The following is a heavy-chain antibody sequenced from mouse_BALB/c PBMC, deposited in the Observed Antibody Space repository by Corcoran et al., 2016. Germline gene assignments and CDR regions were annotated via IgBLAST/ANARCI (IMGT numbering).Heavy chain of an antibody. CDR3: TRIDNYYAMVY. V-gene: IGHV1-18*01. D-gene: IGHD1-3*01. J-gene: IGHJ4*01. CDR2: IKPNNGGT. Sequence: EVQLQQSGPELVKPGASVKISCKTSGYTFTEYTMHWVKQSHGKSLEWIGGIKPNNGGTSYNQKFKSKDTLTVDTSSSTVYMELSSLTSEESAVYYCTRIDNYYAMVYSGLGTSVTVSS. CDR1: GYTFTEYT.